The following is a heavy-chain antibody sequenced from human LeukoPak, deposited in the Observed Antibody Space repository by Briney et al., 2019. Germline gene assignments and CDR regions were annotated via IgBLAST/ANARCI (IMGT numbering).Heavy chain of an antibody. V-gene: IGHV3-30*18. J-gene: IGHJ5*02. CDR2: ISYDGSNK. CDR3: AKARPLFDP. CDR1: GFTLSSYG. D-gene: IGHD6-6*01. Sequence: GGSLRLSCAASGFTLSSYGMHWVRQAPGKGLEWVAVISYDGSNKYYADSVKGRFTISRDNSKNTLYLQMNSLRAEDTAVYYCAKARPLFDPWGQGTLVTVSS.